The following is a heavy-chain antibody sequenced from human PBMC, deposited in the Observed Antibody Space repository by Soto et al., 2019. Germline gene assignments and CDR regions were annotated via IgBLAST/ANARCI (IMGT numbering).Heavy chain of an antibody. J-gene: IGHJ6*03. Sequence: GGSLRLSCAASGFTFRSYSMNWVRQAPGRGLEWVSSISSSSSYIYYADSVKGRFTISRDNAKNSLYLQMNSLRAEDTAVYYCARGYPCSGGSCYPNYYCYYMDVWGKGTTVTVSS. CDR2: ISSSSSYI. V-gene: IGHV3-21*01. CDR1: GFTFRSYS. D-gene: IGHD2-15*01. CDR3: ARGYPCSGGSCYPNYYCYYMDV.